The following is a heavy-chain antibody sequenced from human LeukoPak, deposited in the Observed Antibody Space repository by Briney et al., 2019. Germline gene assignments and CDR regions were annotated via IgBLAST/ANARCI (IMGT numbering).Heavy chain of an antibody. CDR1: GFSFSSYW. V-gene: IGHV3-74*03. CDR3: ARVSFCPRCHFDY. Sequence: GSLRLSCAASGFSFSSYWMHWVRQAPGKGLVWVARISPDGSSALSADSVRGRFTISRDNADNTLYLQLNSLRAEDTAVYYCARVSFCPRCHFDYWGQGTLVTVSS. CDR2: ISPDGSSA. D-gene: IGHD2-2*01. J-gene: IGHJ4*02.